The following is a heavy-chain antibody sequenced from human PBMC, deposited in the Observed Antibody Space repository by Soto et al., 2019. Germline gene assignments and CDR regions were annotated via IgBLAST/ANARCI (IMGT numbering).Heavy chain of an antibody. CDR3: AREGSYSAYNFAHGIQLWSFDF. V-gene: IGHV4-4*07. Sequence: LSLTCTVSGGSINTFYWSWVRQPAGKGLEWIGRIFSSGSTSFNPSLESRVAMSVDTSKNHFSLNLSSVTAADMAVYYCAREGSYSAYNFAHGIQLWSFDFWGQGALVTAS. J-gene: IGHJ4*02. CDR1: GGSINTFY. CDR2: IFSSGST. D-gene: IGHD5-12*01.